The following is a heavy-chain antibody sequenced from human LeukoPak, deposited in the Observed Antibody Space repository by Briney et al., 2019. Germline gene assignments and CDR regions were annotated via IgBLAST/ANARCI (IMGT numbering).Heavy chain of an antibody. CDR2: ISSSSSYI. CDR1: GFTFSSYS. D-gene: IGHD6-19*01. J-gene: IGHJ4*02. CDR3: ALRGSGWSLDY. V-gene: IGHV3-21*01. Sequence: GGSLRLSCAASGFTFSSYSMYWVRQAPGKGLEWVSSISSSSSYIYYADSVKGRFTISRDNAKNSLYLQMNSLRAEDTAVYYCALRGSGWSLDYWGQGTLVTVSS.